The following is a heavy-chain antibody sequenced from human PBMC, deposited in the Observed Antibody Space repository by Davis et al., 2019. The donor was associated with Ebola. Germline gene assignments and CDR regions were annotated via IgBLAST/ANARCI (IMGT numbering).Heavy chain of an antibody. CDR1: AFTFSASA. CDR2: IRSKANSYAT. CDR3: VGGEPFDY. J-gene: IGHJ4*02. V-gene: IGHV3-73*01. D-gene: IGHD2-21*01. Sequence: GESLKISCAASAFTFSASAMHWVRQASGNALEPVRRIRSKANSYATAYAASVKGRFTISRDDSKNTAYLQMNSLKTEDTAVYYCVGGEPFDYWGQGTLVTVSS.